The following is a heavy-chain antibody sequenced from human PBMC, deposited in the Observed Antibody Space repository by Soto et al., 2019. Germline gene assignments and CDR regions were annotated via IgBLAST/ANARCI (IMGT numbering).Heavy chain of an antibody. J-gene: IGHJ6*02. CDR1: GYTFSVYH. CDR3: AKVLQRGMDV. D-gene: IGHD1-26*01. CDR2: VHPNSGGT. Sequence: QVHLVQSGAEVKQPGASVKVSCKASGYTFSVYHMHWVRQAPGQGLEWMGWVHPNSGGTNYAQSFEGRVTMTRDTSINTAYMELSRLTSDDTAVYYCAKVLQRGMDVWGQGTTVTVSS. V-gene: IGHV1-2*02.